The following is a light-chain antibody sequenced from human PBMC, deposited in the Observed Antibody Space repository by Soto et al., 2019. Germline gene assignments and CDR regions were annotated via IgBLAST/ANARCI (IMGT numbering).Light chain of an antibody. CDR1: QSVSSY. J-gene: IGKJ4*01. CDR3: QQYNQWPRAT. V-gene: IGKV3-15*01. CDR2: RTS. Sequence: EIVLTQSPATLSLSPGERATLSCRASQSVSSYLSWYQQKPGQAPRLIMFRTSTRATGVPARFSGSGSETEFNITISSLQSEDFAFYYCQQYNQWPRATFGGGTKVDIK.